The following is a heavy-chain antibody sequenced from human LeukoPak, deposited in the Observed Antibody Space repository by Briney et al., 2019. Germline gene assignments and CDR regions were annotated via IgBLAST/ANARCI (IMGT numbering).Heavy chain of an antibody. J-gene: IGHJ4*02. CDR2: INWNGGST. V-gene: IGHV3-20*04. CDR3: ARDRLYYYGSGSYSPFDY. CDR1: GFIVSNSY. Sequence: GGSLRLSCAASGFIVSNSYMSWVRQAPGKGLEWVSGINWNGGSTGYADSVKGRFTISRDNAKNSLYLQMNSLRAEDTALYYCARDRLYYYGSGSYSPFDYWGQGTLVTVSS. D-gene: IGHD3-10*01.